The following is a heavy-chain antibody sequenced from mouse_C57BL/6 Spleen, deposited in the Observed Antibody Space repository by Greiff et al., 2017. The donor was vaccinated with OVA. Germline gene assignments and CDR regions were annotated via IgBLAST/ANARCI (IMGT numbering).Heavy chain of an antibody. Sequence: VQLKESGPGLVKPSQSLSLTCSVTGYSITSGYYWNWIRQFPGNKLEWMGYISYDGSNNYNPSLKNRISITRDTSKNQFFLKLHTVTTEDTATYYCARDQGSSPFAYWGQGTLVTVSA. CDR1: GYSITSGYY. CDR3: ARDQGSSPFAY. D-gene: IGHD1-1*01. CDR2: ISYDGSN. V-gene: IGHV3-6*01. J-gene: IGHJ3*01.